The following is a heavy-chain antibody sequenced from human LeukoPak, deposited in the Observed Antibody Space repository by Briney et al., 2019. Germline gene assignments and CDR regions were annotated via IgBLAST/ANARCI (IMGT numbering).Heavy chain of an antibody. CDR3: ARDTSPSSSSSYFDAFDM. J-gene: IGHJ3*02. CDR1: GFTFSNDW. CDR2: INKDGSKK. V-gene: IGHV3-7*01. D-gene: IGHD6-19*01. Sequence: GGSLRLSCASPGFTFSNDWMTWVRQAQGKGLEWVAKINKDGSKKNYVDSVKGRFTISRDNSKNSLFLQMNSLRAEDTAIYYCARDTSPSSSSSYFDAFDMWGQGTMVTVSS.